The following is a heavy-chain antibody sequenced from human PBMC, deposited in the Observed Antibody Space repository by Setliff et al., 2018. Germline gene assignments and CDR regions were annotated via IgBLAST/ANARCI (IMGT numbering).Heavy chain of an antibody. J-gene: IGHJ4*02. CDR2: IYYSGST. Sequence: SETLSLTCTVSGGSISSSSYYWGWIRQSPGKGLEWIGSIYYSGSTYYHPSPKSRVTIPVDTTKTQFSLTLSSVTAADTAVYYCATLRTSTHFDYWGQGTLVTVSS. D-gene: IGHD1-1*01. CDR1: GGSISSSSYY. V-gene: IGHV4-39*07. CDR3: ATLRTSTHFDY.